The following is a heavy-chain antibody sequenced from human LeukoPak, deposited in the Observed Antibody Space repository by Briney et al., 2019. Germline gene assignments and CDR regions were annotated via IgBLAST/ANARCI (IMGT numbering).Heavy chain of an antibody. V-gene: IGHV4-38-2*01. J-gene: IGHJ4*02. CDR1: GYSISSGYY. D-gene: IGHD3-3*01. CDR2: IHHSGRT. CDR3: ARFLRSGGYFDY. Sequence: SETLSLTCAVSGYSISSGYYWGWIRQPPGKGLEWIGSIHHSGRTYYNPSLKSRVTISVDTSKNQFSLKLSSVTAADTAMYYCARFLRSGGYFDYWGQGTLVTVSS.